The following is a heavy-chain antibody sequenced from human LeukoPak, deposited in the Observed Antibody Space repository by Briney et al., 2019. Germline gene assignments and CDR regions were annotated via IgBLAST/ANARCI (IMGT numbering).Heavy chain of an antibody. CDR3: ARVSQGYYFDY. J-gene: IGHJ4*02. V-gene: IGHV1-2*02. CDR2: INPNSGGT. CDR1: GYTFTGYY. Sequence: ASVKVSRKASGYTFTGYYMHWVRQAPGQGLEWMGWINPNSGGTNYAQKLQGRVTMTTDTSTSTAYMELRSLRSDDTAVYYCARVSQGYYFDYWGQGTLVTVSS. D-gene: IGHD2-15*01.